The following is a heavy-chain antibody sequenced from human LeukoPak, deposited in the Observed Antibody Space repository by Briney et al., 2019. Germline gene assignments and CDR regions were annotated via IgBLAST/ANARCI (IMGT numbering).Heavy chain of an antibody. CDR3: AREYSSGWFYYYYYMDV. Sequence: GGSLRLSCAASGFTFSSYGMHWVRQAQGKGLEWVAVIWYDGSNKYYADSVKGRFTISRDNSKNTLYLQMNSLRAEDTAVYYCAREYSSGWFYYYYYMDVWGKGTTVTVSS. V-gene: IGHV3-33*01. CDR2: IWYDGSNK. D-gene: IGHD6-19*01. J-gene: IGHJ6*03. CDR1: GFTFSSYG.